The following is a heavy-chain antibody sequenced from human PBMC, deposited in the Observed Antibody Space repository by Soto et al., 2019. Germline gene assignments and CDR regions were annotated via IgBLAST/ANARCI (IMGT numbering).Heavy chain of an antibody. V-gene: IGHV1-3*01. CDR1: GYTFTSYA. CDR3: ARDVAAVAGSQFDY. CDR2: INAGNGNT. Sequence: ASVKVSCKASGYTFTSYAMHWVRQAPGQRLEWMGWINAGNGNTKYSQKFQGRVTITRDTSASTAYMELSSLRSEDTAVYYCARDVAAVAGSQFDYWGQGTLVTVSS. J-gene: IGHJ4*02. D-gene: IGHD6-19*01.